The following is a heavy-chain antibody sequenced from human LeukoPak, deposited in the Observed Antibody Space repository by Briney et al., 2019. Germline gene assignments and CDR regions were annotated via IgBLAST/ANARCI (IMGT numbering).Heavy chain of an antibody. Sequence: KSSETLSLTCTVSGGSISSYYWSWIRQPPGKGLEWIGYIYYSGSTNYNPSLKSRVTISVDTSKNQFSLKLSSVTAADTAVYYCARDEVRFPRVFQHWGQGTLVTVSS. J-gene: IGHJ1*01. CDR1: GGSISSYY. D-gene: IGHD3-10*01. CDR2: IYYSGST. V-gene: IGHV4-59*12. CDR3: ARDEVRFPRVFQH.